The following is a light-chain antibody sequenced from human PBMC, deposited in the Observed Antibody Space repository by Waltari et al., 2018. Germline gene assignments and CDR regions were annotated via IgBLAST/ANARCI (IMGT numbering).Light chain of an antibody. CDR1: QGIASN. J-gene: IGKJ4*01. CDR2: SAS. V-gene: IGKV1-9*01. CDR3: QQLHSYPLP. Sequence: IQLTQPPSSLSASVGDRVTITCRASQGIASNLAWYQQKPGKAPALLIYSASTLQNGVPSRFSGSGSGPDFTLNISSLQPEDLAVYHCQQLHSYPLPFGGGTTVDI.